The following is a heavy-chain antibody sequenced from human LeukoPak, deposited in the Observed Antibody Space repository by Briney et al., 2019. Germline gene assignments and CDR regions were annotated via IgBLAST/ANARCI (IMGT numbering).Heavy chain of an antibody. CDR1: GGSISSGSYS. J-gene: IGHJ2*01. Sequence: SETLSLTCTVSGGSISSGSYSWSWIRQPPGKGLEWIGYIFYNGNTNFNPSLKSRVTISLDTSKNQFSLRLSSMTAADTAMYYCARDRPATENWYFDLWGRGTLVTVSS. CDR2: IFYNGNT. D-gene: IGHD1-26*01. V-gene: IGHV4-61*01. CDR3: ARDRPATENWYFDL.